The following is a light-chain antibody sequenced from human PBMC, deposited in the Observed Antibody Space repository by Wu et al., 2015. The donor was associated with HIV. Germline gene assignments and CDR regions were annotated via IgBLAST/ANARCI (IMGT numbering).Light chain of an antibody. CDR2: GAS. V-gene: IGKV3-20*01. CDR1: QSISGS. CDR3: QQYGSSPPFT. J-gene: IGKJ3*01. Sequence: EIVMTQFPATLSMSPGETATLSCRASQSISGSLAWYQQKPGQAPRLLIYGASNRATGIPDKFSGSGSGTDFTLTISRMEPEDFAVYYCQQYGSSPPFTFGPGTKVDIK.